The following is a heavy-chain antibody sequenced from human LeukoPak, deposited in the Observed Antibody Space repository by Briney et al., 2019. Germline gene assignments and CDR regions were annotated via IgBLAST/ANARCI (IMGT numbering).Heavy chain of an antibody. CDR2: IKYDGSEK. J-gene: IGHJ5*02. D-gene: IGHD2/OR15-2a*01. Sequence: GGSLRLSCAASGFTFSTYWMAWVRQAPGKWLEWVANIKYDGSEKYYVDSVKGRFTISRDNAKNSLYLQMNSLRDEDTAVYYCARDLVIEPTGDWFDPWGQGTLVIVSS. CDR3: ARDLVIEPTGDWFDP. CDR1: GFTFSTYW. V-gene: IGHV3-7*01.